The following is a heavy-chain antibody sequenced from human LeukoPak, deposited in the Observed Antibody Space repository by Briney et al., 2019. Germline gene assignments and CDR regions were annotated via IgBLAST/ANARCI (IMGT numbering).Heavy chain of an antibody. CDR1: GGSVSSGDYF. CDR2: IYYSGYS. V-gene: IGHV4-31*03. CDR3: ARETTVSGTAAFDF. J-gene: IGHJ3*01. Sequence: SETLSLTCTVSGGSVSSGDYFWTWIRQHPGKGLECIGYIYYSGYSSYNPSLKSRTAVSLDTSKNQFSLKLNSVTAADTAVYYCARETTVSGTAAFDFWGQGTMVTVSS. D-gene: IGHD1/OR15-1a*01.